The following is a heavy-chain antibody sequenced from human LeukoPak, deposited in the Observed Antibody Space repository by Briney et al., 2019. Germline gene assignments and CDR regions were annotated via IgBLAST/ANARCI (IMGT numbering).Heavy chain of an antibody. CDR3: AKMTTPTAMVKRELDY. CDR2: VIPILGIA. CDR1: GYTFTSYD. J-gene: IGHJ4*02. D-gene: IGHD5-18*01. Sequence: VASVKVSCKASGYTFTSYDINWVRQAPGQGLEWMGKVIPILGIANYAQKFQGRVTITADKSTNTAYMELSSLRSEDTAVYYCAKMTTPTAMVKRELDYWGQGTLVTVSS. V-gene: IGHV1-69*04.